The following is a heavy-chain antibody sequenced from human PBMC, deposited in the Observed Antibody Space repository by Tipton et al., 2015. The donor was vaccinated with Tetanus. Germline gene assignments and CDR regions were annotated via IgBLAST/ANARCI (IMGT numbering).Heavy chain of an antibody. J-gene: IGHJ4*02. Sequence: QVQLVQSGAEVKKPGSSVKVSCKASGYSFTNYGFSWVRQAPGQGLEWMGWISAYSGNTKYPQKLQGRVTMTTDTSTSTAYMELRSLRSDDTAVYYCAREPPQSGGYDYWGRGTLVTVSS. V-gene: IGHV1-18*01. D-gene: IGHD1-26*01. CDR1: GYSFTNYG. CDR3: AREPPQSGGYDY. CDR2: ISAYSGNT.